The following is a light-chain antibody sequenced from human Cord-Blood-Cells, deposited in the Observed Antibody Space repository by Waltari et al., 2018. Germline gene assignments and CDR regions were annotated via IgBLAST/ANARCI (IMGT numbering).Light chain of an antibody. CDR3: CSYAGSSTWV. CDR1: SSVVGSYNI. J-gene: IGLJ3*02. CDR2: EGS. V-gene: IGLV2-23*01. Sequence: QSALTQPDSVSGSPGQSITISCTGTSSVVGSYNIVSWYQQLPGKAPKLMISEGSKRPSGFSNRFSGSKSGKTASLTISGLQAEDEADYYCCSYAGSSTWVFGGGTKLTVL.